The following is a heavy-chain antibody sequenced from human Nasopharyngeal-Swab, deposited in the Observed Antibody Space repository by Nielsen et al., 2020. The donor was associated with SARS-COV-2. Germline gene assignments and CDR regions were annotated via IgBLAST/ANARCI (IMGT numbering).Heavy chain of an antibody. V-gene: IGHV4-39*07. D-gene: IGHD3-16*01. CDR2: IYHSGST. CDR1: GGSISSSYYY. Sequence: SQTLSLTCAVSGGSISSSYYYWGWIRQPPGKGLEWIGSIYHSGSTYYNPSLKSRVTISLDLYKNQFSLRLSSVTAADTAVYYCARRAWGADAFDIWGQGTMVTVSS. J-gene: IGHJ3*02. CDR3: ARRAWGADAFDI.